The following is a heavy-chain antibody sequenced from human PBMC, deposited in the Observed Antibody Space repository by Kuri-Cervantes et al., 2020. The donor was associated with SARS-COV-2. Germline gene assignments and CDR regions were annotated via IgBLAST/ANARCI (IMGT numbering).Heavy chain of an antibody. CDR1: GFTFSSYA. CDR3: ARVGSSSWYFDY. CDR2: ISYDGSNK. Sequence: LSLTCAASGFTFSSYAMHWVRQAPGKGLEWVAVISYDGSNKYYADSVKGRFTISRDNSKNTLYLQMNSLRAEDTAVYYCARVGSSSWYFDYWGQGTLVTVSS. V-gene: IGHV3-30*04. D-gene: IGHD6-13*01. J-gene: IGHJ4*02.